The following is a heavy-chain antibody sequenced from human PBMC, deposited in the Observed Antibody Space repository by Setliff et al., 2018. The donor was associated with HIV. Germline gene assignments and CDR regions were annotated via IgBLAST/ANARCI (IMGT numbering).Heavy chain of an antibody. CDR3: ARARITMLKSDDAFDI. V-gene: IGHV1-3*01. D-gene: IGHD3-10*02. Sequence: GASVKVSCKASGYTFTHYFMHWVRQAPGQRLEWIGWINAGTAYTRYSQKFQARVTFSRDTSASAAYMDLSSLRSEDTAVHYCARARITMLKSDDAFDIWGQGTLVTVSS. CDR1: GYTFTHYF. J-gene: IGHJ3*02. CDR2: INAGTAYT.